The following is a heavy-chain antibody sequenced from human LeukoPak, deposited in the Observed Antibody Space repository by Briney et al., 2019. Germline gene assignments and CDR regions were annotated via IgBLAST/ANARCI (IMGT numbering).Heavy chain of an antibody. Sequence: GESLKISCKGSGYSFTSYWIGWVRQMPGKGLEWMGIIYPGDSDTRYSPSFQGQVTISADKSISTAYLQWSSLKASDTAMYYCARRFWSGSDYYYMDVWGKGTTVTVSS. CDR1: GYSFTSYW. CDR2: IYPGDSDT. CDR3: ARRFWSGSDYYYMDV. D-gene: IGHD3-3*01. V-gene: IGHV5-51*01. J-gene: IGHJ6*03.